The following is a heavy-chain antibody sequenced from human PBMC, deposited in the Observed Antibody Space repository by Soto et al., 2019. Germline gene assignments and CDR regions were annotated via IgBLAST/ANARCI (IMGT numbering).Heavy chain of an antibody. J-gene: IGHJ3*02. D-gene: IGHD3-3*01. V-gene: IGHV3-23*01. CDR2: ISGSGGST. Sequence: HPGGSLRLSCAASGFTFSSYAMSWVRQAPGKGLEWVSAISGSGGSTYYADSVKGRFTISRDNSKNTLYLQMNSLRAEDTAVYYCARDRVRFGVHTYAFDIWGQGTMVTVSS. CDR3: ARDRVRFGVHTYAFDI. CDR1: GFTFSSYA.